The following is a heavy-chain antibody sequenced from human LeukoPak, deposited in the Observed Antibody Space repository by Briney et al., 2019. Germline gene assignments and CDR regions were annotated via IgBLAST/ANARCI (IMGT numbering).Heavy chain of an antibody. CDR3: ARGNMGYGGNTAFDYYYYYMDV. D-gene: IGHD4/OR15-4a*01. CDR1: GGSISSSSYY. V-gene: IGHV4-39*01. J-gene: IGHJ6*03. Sequence: KTSETLSLTCTVSGGSISSSSYYWGWIRQPPGKGLEWIGSIYYSGSTYYNPSLKSRVTISVDTSKNQFSLKLSSVTAADTAVYYCARGNMGYGGNTAFDYYYYYMDVWGKGTTVTVSS. CDR2: IYYSGST.